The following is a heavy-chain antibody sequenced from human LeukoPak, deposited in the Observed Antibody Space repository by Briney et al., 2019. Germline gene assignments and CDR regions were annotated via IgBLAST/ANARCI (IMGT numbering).Heavy chain of an antibody. V-gene: IGHV3-23*01. D-gene: IGHD4-17*01. CDR3: ARVLWNGDYPRFDY. Sequence: GGSLRLSCAASGFTFSSYAMSWVRQAPRKGLEWVSAISGSGGSTYYADSVKGRFTISRDNSKNTLYLQMNSLRAEDTAVYYCARVLWNGDYPRFDYWGQGTLVTVSS. CDR2: ISGSGGST. CDR1: GFTFSSYA. J-gene: IGHJ4*02.